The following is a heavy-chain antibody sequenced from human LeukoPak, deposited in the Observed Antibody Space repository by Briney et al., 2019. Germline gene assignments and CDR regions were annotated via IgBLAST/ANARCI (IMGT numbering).Heavy chain of an antibody. Sequence: GGSLRLSCAASGFTFSSYEMNWVRQAPGKGLEWVSYISNSGTTIYYAESVKGRFTISRDNAKNSLYLQMDSLRVEDTAVYYCAKYGSSSLRGYWGQGTLVTVSS. CDR1: GFTFSSYE. J-gene: IGHJ4*02. CDR2: ISNSGTTI. V-gene: IGHV3-48*03. CDR3: AKYGSSSLRGY. D-gene: IGHD6-6*01.